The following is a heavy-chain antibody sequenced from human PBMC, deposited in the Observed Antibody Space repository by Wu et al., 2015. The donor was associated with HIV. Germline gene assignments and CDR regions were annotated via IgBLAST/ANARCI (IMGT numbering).Heavy chain of an antibody. CDR1: GGTFSSYA. V-gene: IGHV1-69*13. J-gene: IGHJ3*02. CDR2: IIPIFGTA. Sequence: QVQLVQSGAEVKKPGSSVKVSCKASGGTFSSYAISWVRQAPGQGLEWMGRIIPIFGTANYAQKFQGRVTITADESTSTAYMELSSLRSEDTAVYYCAKTFGGVTTDTGLSAFDIWGQGDNGHRLF. CDR3: AKTFGGVTTDTGLSAFDI. D-gene: IGHD3-16*01.